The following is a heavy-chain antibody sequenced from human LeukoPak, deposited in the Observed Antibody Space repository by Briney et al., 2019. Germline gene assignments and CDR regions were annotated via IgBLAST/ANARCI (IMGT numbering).Heavy chain of an antibody. CDR1: RFTFSNYA. Sequence: GSLRLSCAASRFTFSNYAMTWVRQAPGKGLEWVSSISASGGTTSYADSVKGRFTISRDDSQNTLYLQMSSLRAGDTAVYYCARDYPALGYCTSATCSFFDYWGQGILVTVSS. D-gene: IGHD2-2*01. J-gene: IGHJ4*02. CDR2: ISASGGTT. CDR3: ARDYPALGYCTSATCSFFDY. V-gene: IGHV3-23*01.